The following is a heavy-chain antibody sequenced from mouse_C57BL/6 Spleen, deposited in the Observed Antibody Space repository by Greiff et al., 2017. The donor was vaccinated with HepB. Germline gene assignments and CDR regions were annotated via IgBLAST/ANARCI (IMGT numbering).Heavy chain of an antibody. CDR3: VREGSEWYDYDEGFFDY. CDR2: IRSKSNNYAT. Sequence: EVKLMESGGGLVQPKGSLKLSCAASGFSFNTYAMNWVRQAPGKGLEWVARIRSKSNNYATYYADSVKDRFTISRDDSESMLYLQMNNLKTEDTAMYYCVREGSEWYDYDEGFFDYWGQGTTLTVSS. V-gene: IGHV10-1*01. D-gene: IGHD2-4*01. J-gene: IGHJ2*01. CDR1: GFSFNTYA.